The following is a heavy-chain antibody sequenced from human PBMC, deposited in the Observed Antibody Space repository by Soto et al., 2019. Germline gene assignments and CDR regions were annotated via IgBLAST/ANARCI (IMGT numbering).Heavy chain of an antibody. Sequence: SETLSLTCTVSGGSISSSSYYWGWIRQPPGKGLEWIGSIYYSGSTYYNPSLKSRVTISVDTSKNQFSLKLSSVTAADTAVYYCARTVAVAGAYWYFDLWGRGTLVTVS. CDR2: IYYSGST. J-gene: IGHJ2*01. D-gene: IGHD6-19*01. CDR1: GGSISSSSYY. V-gene: IGHV4-39*01. CDR3: ARTVAVAGAYWYFDL.